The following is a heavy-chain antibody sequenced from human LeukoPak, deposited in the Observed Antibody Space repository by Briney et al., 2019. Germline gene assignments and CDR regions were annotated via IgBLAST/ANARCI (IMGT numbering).Heavy chain of an antibody. J-gene: IGHJ3*02. Sequence: SETLSLTCTVSGGSISSYYWSWIRQPPGKGLEWIGYIYYSGSTNYNPSLKSRVTISVDTSKNQFSLKLSSVTAADTAVYYCAREGFFPLDSSGYYAFDIWGQGTVVTVSS. CDR3: AREGFFPLDSSGYYAFDI. CDR2: IYYSGST. D-gene: IGHD3-22*01. CDR1: GGSISSYY. V-gene: IGHV4-59*01.